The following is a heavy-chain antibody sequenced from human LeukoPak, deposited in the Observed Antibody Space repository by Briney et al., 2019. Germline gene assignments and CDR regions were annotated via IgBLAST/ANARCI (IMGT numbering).Heavy chain of an antibody. Sequence: GGSLRLSCAASGFTFSSYAMSWVRQAPGKGLEWISAISGSGGSTYYADSVKGRFTISRDNSKNTLYLQMNSLRAEDTAVYYCARDFEWELDAFDIWGQGTMVTVSS. J-gene: IGHJ3*02. CDR3: ARDFEWELDAFDI. CDR1: GFTFSSYA. CDR2: ISGSGGST. V-gene: IGHV3-23*01. D-gene: IGHD1-26*01.